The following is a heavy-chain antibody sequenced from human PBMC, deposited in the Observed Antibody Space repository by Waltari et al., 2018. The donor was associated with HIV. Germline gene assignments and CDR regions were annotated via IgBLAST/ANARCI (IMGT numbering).Heavy chain of an antibody. Sequence: QVQLVQSGAEVKKPGSSVKVSCKASGGTFSSYAISWVGQAPGQGLDWMGRSIPILVIANYAQKFQGRGTITADKSTSTAYMELSSLRSEDTAVYYCARSSSRGSFDYWGQGTLVTVSS. J-gene: IGHJ4*02. D-gene: IGHD3-16*01. CDR1: GGTFSSYA. CDR2: SIPILVIA. V-gene: IGHV1-69*04. CDR3: ARSSSRGSFDY.